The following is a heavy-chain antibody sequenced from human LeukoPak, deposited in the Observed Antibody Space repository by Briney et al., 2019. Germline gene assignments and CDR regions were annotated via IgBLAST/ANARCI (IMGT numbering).Heavy chain of an antibody. D-gene: IGHD1-1*01. CDR3: AKVPDNLDAFDI. CDR1: GFTFDDYA. Sequence: GGSLRLSCAASGFTFDDYAMHWVRQAPGKGLEWVSGISWNRGSIGYADSVKGRFTTSRDNAKNSLYLQMNSLRAEDTALYYCAKVPDNLDAFDIWGQGTMVTVSS. CDR2: ISWNRGSI. V-gene: IGHV3-9*01. J-gene: IGHJ3*02.